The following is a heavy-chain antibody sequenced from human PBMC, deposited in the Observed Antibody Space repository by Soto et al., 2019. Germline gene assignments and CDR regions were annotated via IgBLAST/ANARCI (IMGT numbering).Heavy chain of an antibody. V-gene: IGHV3-23*01. D-gene: IGHD1-7*01. Sequence: GSLRLSCAASGFTFSSYAMSRVRQAPGKGLEWVSAISGSGGSTYYADSVKGRFTISRDTSKNTLYLQMNSLRAEDTAVYYCAKNKERELPRIIDYWGQGTLVTVSS. J-gene: IGHJ4*02. CDR1: GFTFSSYA. CDR2: ISGSGGST. CDR3: AKNKERELPRIIDY.